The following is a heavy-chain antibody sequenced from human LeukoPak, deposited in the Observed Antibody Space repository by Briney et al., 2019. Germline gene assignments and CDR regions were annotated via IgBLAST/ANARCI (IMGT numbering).Heavy chain of an antibody. CDR1: GGSINYYY. CDR3: ARLLVAGTHIDY. D-gene: IGHD6-19*01. J-gene: IGHJ4*02. V-gene: IGHV4-59*05. CDR2: LYYSGNT. Sequence: SSETLSLTCTISGGSINYYYWMWIRQPPGKGLEWIGSLYYSGNTYYNPSLKSRVTISVDTSKNQFSLKLSSVTAADTAVYYCARLLVAGTHIDYWGQGTLVTVSS.